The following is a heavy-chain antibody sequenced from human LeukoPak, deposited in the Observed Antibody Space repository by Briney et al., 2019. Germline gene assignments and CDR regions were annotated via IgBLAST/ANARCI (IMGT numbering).Heavy chain of an antibody. V-gene: IGHV4-34*01. J-gene: IGHJ5*02. D-gene: IGHD4-17*01. Sequence: SETLSLTCAVYGGSFSGYYWSWVRQSPGKGLEWIGEINHSGSTNYNPSLKTRVTISVDTSKNQFSLNLSSVTAADTAVYYCARVPRGDYVWDWFDPWGQGTLVTVSS. CDR3: ARVPRGDYVWDWFDP. CDR2: INHSGST. CDR1: GGSFSGYY.